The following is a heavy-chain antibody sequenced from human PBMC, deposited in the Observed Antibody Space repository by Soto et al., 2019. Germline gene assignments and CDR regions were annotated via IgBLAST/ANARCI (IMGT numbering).Heavy chain of an antibody. CDR2: FDPEDGET. J-gene: IGHJ5*02. CDR1: GYTLTELS. CDR3: ATLPDDSRSSGWSER. D-gene: IGHD6-6*01. Sequence: ASVKVSCKVSGYTLTELSMHWVRQAPGKGLEWMGGFDPEDGETIYAQKFQGRVTMTEDTSTDKAYMELSSLRSEDTAVYYCATLPDDSRSSGWSERWGQGTLVIVSA. V-gene: IGHV1-24*01.